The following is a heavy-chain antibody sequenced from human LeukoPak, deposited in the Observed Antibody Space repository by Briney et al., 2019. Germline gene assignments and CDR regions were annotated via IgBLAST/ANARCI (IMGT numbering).Heavy chain of an antibody. CDR1: GGSISSSSYY. V-gene: IGHV4-39*01. CDR2: IYYSGST. CDR3: ARHPDFWSGYSFDP. D-gene: IGHD3-3*01. J-gene: IGHJ5*02. Sequence: PSETLSLTCTVSGGSISSSSYYWGWIRQPPGKGLEWIGSIYYSGSTYYNPSLKSRVTISVDTSKNQFSLKLSSVTAADTAVYYCARHPDFWSGYSFDPWGQGTLVTVSS.